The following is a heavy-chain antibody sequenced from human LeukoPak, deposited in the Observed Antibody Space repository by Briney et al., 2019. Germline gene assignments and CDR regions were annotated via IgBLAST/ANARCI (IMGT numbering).Heavy chain of an antibody. CDR3: ARDAEHVVPAAIGAFDI. V-gene: IGHV4-30-4*01. CDR2: IYYSGST. D-gene: IGHD2-2*01. CDR1: HDSISSGDYY. J-gene: IGHJ3*02. Sequence: SETLSLTCTASHDSISSGDYYWSWIRQPPGKGLEWIGYIYYSGSTYYNPSLKSRVTISVDTSKNQFSLKLSSVTAADTAVYYCARDAEHVVPAAIGAFDIWGQGTMVTVSS.